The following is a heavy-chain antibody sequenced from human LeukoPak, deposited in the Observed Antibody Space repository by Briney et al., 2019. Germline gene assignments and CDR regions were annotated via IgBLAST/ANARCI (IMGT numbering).Heavy chain of an antibody. D-gene: IGHD5-12*01. CDR1: GFTFSNAW. CDR3: TTGPGYSGYDYYFDY. CDR2: IKSKTDGGTT. Sequence: GGSLRLSCAASGFTFSNAWMSWVPQAPGKGLEWVGRIKSKTDGGTTDYAAPVKGRFTISRDDSKNTLYLQMNSLKTEDTAVYYCTTGPGYSGYDYYFDYWGQGTLVTVSS. V-gene: IGHV3-15*01. J-gene: IGHJ4*02.